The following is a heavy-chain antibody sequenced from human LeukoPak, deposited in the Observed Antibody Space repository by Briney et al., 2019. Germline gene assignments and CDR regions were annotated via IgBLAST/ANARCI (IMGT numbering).Heavy chain of an antibody. Sequence: PSETLSLTCTVSGGSISSSTYSWGWIRQPPGKGLEWIGTIYYSGSTYYNPSLKSRVTISVDTSKNQFSLKLSSVTAADTAVYYCARAEEDIVVVPAAMDRLAVAFDIWGQGTMVTVSS. CDR2: IYYSGST. J-gene: IGHJ3*02. CDR3: ARAEEDIVVVPAAMDRLAVAFDI. D-gene: IGHD2-2*01. CDR1: GGSISSSTYS. V-gene: IGHV4-39*07.